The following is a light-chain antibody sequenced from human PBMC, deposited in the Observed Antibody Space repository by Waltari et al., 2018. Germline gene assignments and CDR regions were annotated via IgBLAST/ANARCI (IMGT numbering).Light chain of an antibody. CDR3: QKYGTLPAT. V-gene: IGKV3-20*01. Sequence: EIVLTQSPGTLSLSPGERATLSCRASQSISKYLAWYQQKPDQAPRRLIYDTSTRASGIPDRFSGSGSGTDFSLTISRLEPEDFAVYYCQKYGTLPATFGQGTKVELK. CDR2: DTS. J-gene: IGKJ1*01. CDR1: QSISKY.